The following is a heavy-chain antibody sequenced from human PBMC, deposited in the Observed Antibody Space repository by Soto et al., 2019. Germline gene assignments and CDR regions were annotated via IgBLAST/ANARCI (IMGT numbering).Heavy chain of an antibody. D-gene: IGHD6-13*01. V-gene: IGHV4-39*01. J-gene: IGHJ4*02. CDR3: ATEYGSSWYEY. CDR1: GGSISSSSPY. Sequence: QLQLQESGPGLVKPSETLSLTCGVSGGSISSSSPYWGWIRQPPGKGLQWIGNIYYTGITYFNPSLKSRVTISVDTAKKQFFLKLTSVTAADTGVYYCATEYGSSWYEYWGEGTLVTVA. CDR2: IYYTGIT.